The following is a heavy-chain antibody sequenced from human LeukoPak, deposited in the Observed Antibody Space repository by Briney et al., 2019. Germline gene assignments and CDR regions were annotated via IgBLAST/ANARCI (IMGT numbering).Heavy chain of an antibody. V-gene: IGHV3-23*01. J-gene: IGHJ4*02. CDR3: AKAPYYYDSSGYPDFDY. D-gene: IGHD3-22*01. Sequence: GGSLRLSCAASGFTFSSYWMHWVRQAPGKGLEWVSAISGSGGSTYYADSVKGRFTISRDNSKNTLYLQMNSLRAEDTAVYYCAKAPYYYDSSGYPDFDYWGQGTLVTVSS. CDR1: GFTFSSYW. CDR2: ISGSGGST.